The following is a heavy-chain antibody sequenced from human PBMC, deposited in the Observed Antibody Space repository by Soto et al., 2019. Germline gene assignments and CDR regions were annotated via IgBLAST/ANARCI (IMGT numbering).Heavy chain of an antibody. CDR2: TYYRSKWYY. V-gene: IGHV6-1*01. CDR3: ARIHSSSSSDMDV. D-gene: IGHD6-6*01. J-gene: IGHJ6*02. CDR1: GDSVASNSAA. Sequence: SQTLSLTCVISGDSVASNSAAWNWIRQSPSRGLEWLGRTYYRSKWYYGYAVYVKSRITINPDTSKNPFSLQLNSVTPEDTAVYYCARIHSSSSSDMDVWGQGTTVTVSS.